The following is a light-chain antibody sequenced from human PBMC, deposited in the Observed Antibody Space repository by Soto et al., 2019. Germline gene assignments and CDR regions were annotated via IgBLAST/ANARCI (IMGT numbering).Light chain of an antibody. CDR2: KAP. J-gene: IGKJ1*01. Sequence: DIQMTQSPSTLSASVGDRVTITCRASQSISSWLAWYQQKPGKAPKLLIYKAPSLESGVPSRFSGSGSGTEFTLTIISLQPDDFATYYCQQYNSYPWTFGQGTKVDIK. V-gene: IGKV1-5*03. CDR3: QQYNSYPWT. CDR1: QSISSW.